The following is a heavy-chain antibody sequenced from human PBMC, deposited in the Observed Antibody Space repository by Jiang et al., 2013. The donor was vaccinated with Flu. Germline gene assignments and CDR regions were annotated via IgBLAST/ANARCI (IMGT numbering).Heavy chain of an antibody. Sequence: GVVQPGRSLRLSCAASGFIFKNYAMHWVRQAPGKGLEWVALTWHDGNNEYYADSVKGRFTISRDNSKNRMYLQMNSLRGEDTGVYYCARGLTEYSSRRGFGHWGQGTLVTVSS. D-gene: IGHD6-6*01. CDR2: TWHDGNNE. CDR1: GFIFKNYA. V-gene: IGHV3-33*01. J-gene: IGHJ4*02. CDR3: ARGLTEYSSRRGFGH.